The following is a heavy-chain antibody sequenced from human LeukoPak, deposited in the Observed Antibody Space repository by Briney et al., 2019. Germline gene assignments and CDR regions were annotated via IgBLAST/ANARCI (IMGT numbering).Heavy chain of an antibody. CDR2: INPNSGGT. V-gene: IGHV1-2*02. CDR1: VYTLTGYY. Sequence: GASVNVSCKSSVYTLTGYYMHWVRQAPGQGLEWMGLINPNSGGTNYAQKFQGRVTMTRDTSISTAYMELSRLRSDDTAVYYCARLSYSSSWYFDYWGQGTLVTVSS. J-gene: IGHJ4*02. CDR3: ARLSYSSSWYFDY. D-gene: IGHD6-13*01.